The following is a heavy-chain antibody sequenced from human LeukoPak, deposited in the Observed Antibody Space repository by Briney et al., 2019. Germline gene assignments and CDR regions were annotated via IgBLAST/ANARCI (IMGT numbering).Heavy chain of an antibody. CDR1: GGSISSYY. J-gene: IGHJ4*02. V-gene: IGHV4-59*01. CDR3: AAMVRGDNFDY. CDR2: IYNSGST. Sequence: SETLSLTCTVSGGSISSYYWNWIRQPPGKGLEWIGYIYNSGSTSYTPSLKSRVTIPVDTSKKQFFLKLTSVTAADTAVYYCAAMVRGDNFDYWGQGTLVTVSS. D-gene: IGHD3-10*01.